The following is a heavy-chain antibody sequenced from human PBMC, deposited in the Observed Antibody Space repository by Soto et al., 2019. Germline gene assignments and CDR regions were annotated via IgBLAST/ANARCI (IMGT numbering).Heavy chain of an antibody. Sequence: SVKISCKASGGTFRNHVFNWVRQAPGQGLEWMGGIIPIIGTPNYAQKFQGRVTITADASTSTVYLEVSSLRSQDTAVYYCARDLEFRDGNISHLDYWGEGTLVTVSS. D-gene: IGHD3-10*01. V-gene: IGHV1-69*13. CDR2: IIPIIGTP. CDR3: ARDLEFRDGNISHLDY. CDR1: GGTFRNHV. J-gene: IGHJ4*02.